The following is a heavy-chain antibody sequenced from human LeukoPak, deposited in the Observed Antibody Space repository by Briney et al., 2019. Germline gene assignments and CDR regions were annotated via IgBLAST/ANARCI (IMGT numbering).Heavy chain of an antibody. CDR3: VKGMTYSHYTYNMDV. D-gene: IGHD2-21*01. V-gene: IGHV3-43*01. J-gene: IGHJ6*03. CDR1: GFTFDNYT. CDR2: ITWDGSST. Sequence: GGSLRLSCAASGFTFDNYTMHWVRQAPGKGLEWVSLITWDGSSTHYADSVKGRFTISRDNSENSLYLQMNSLRTEDTASYYCVKGMTYSHYTYNMDVWGKGTTVTVSS.